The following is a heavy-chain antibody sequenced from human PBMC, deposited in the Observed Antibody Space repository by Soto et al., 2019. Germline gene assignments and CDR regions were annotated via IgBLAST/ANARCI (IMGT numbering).Heavy chain of an antibody. Sequence: PSETLSLTCTVSGASISSSYWSWIRQSPEKGLEWIAYVYHTGATNYNPSLTSRVTISLDTSKGQFSLNLTSLTTADTAVYFCARGGNGYSSVGSGVGGFDYWGQGSLVTVSS. D-gene: IGHD6-25*01. V-gene: IGHV4-59*01. CDR2: VYHTGAT. J-gene: IGHJ4*02. CDR3: ARGGNGYSSVGSGVGGFDY. CDR1: GASISSSY.